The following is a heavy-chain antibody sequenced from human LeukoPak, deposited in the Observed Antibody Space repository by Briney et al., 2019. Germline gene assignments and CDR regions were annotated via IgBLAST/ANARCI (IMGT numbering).Heavy chain of an antibody. V-gene: IGHV3-23*01. CDR2: ISGSGDST. CDR3: TTLSDAIAAAGTRNY. J-gene: IGHJ4*02. Sequence: GGSLRPSCAVSGFTFTRYAMSWVRQAPGKGLDWVSVISGSGDSTHYADSVNGRFTISRDNSENTLHLQMSSVRVEDTAIYYCTTLSDAIAAAGTRNYWGQGTLVTVSS. CDR1: GFTFTRYA. D-gene: IGHD6-13*01.